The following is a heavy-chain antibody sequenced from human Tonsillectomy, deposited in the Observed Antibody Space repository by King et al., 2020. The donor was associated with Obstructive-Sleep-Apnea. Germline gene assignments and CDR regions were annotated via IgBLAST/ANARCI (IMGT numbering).Heavy chain of an antibody. J-gene: IGHJ4*02. CDR1: GFIFSSYS. CDR3: ARALTGTNPGPAAH. Sequence: VQLVESGGGLVKPGGSLRLSCAASGFIFSSYSMNWVRQAPGKGLEWVSCVTGSGNYIYYADSVKGRFTISRDNAKNSLYLQMNSLRAEDTAVYYCARALTGTNPGPAAHWGQGTLVTVSS. D-gene: IGHD1-20*01. V-gene: IGHV3-21*01. CDR2: VTGSGNYI.